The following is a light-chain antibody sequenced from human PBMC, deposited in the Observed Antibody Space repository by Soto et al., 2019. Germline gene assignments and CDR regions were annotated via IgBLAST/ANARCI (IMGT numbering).Light chain of an antibody. CDR2: GAS. CDR1: QGISTS. J-gene: IGKJ2*01. V-gene: IGKV1-39*01. Sequence: DIQMTQSPSSLSASVGDKVSITCRASQGISTSLNWYRHKPGKAPNLLIYGASSSQSGVPSRFSGSGSGTDFTLTITCLQPEDFATYYCQQSYSSPPTFGQGTKLEI. CDR3: QQSYSSPPT.